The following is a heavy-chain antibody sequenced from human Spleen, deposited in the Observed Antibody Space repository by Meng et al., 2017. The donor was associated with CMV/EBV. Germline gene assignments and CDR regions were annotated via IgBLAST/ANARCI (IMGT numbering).Heavy chain of an antibody. Sequence: GGSLRLSCAASGFTFSSYEMNWVRQAPGKGLEWVSVIYSGGSTYYADSVQGRFSISRDNSKNTLYLQMNSLRAEDTAVYYCARDQGGNWFDPWGQGTLVTVSS. V-gene: IGHV3-53*01. J-gene: IGHJ5*02. D-gene: IGHD3-16*01. CDR2: IYSGGST. CDR3: ARDQGGNWFDP. CDR1: GFTFSSYE.